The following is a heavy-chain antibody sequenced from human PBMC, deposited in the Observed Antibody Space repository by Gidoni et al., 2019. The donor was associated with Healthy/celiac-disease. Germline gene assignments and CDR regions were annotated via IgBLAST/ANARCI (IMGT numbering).Heavy chain of an antibody. D-gene: IGHD3-16*01. Sequence: QVQLVQSGAEVKKPGASVKVSCKASGYTFTSYGISWVRQAPGQGLEWMGLISAYNGKTNYAQKLQGRVTMTTDTSTSTAYMELRSLRSDDTAVYYCARWGERMADYYYYYYMDVWGKGTTVTVSS. J-gene: IGHJ6*03. V-gene: IGHV1-18*01. CDR1: GYTFTSYG. CDR3: ARWGERMADYYYYYYMDV. CDR2: ISAYNGKT.